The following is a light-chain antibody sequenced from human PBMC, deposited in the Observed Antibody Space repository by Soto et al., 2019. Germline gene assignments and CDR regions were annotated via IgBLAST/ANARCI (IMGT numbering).Light chain of an antibody. V-gene: IGKV1-27*01. CDR1: QGISTY. CDR3: QKYTSAPLT. Sequence: DIQMTQSPSSLSASVGGRVTITCRASQGISTYLAWYQQKPGKVPKLLIYAASTLQSGVPSRFSGSGSGTEFTLTISSLQPEDVATYYCQKYTSAPLTFGVGTKVEIK. J-gene: IGKJ4*01. CDR2: AAS.